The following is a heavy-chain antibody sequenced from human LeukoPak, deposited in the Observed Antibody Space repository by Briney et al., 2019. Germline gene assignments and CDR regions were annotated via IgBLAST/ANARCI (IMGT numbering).Heavy chain of an antibody. Sequence: GGSLRLSCAASGFTFSSYWMHWVRRVPGKGLVWVSRINSDGSSTTYADSVKGRFTISRDNSKNTLYLQMNSLRAEDTAVYYCAKGYSGSYEGWFDPWGQGTLVTVSS. D-gene: IGHD1-26*01. CDR3: AKGYSGSYEGWFDP. CDR1: GFTFSSYW. CDR2: INSDGSST. J-gene: IGHJ5*02. V-gene: IGHV3-74*01.